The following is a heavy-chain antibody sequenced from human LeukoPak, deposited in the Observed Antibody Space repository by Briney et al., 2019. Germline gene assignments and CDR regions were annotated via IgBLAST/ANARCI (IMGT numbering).Heavy chain of an antibody. CDR3: ASSSSGWYKFDY. CDR2: ISASGGST. J-gene: IGHJ4*02. V-gene: IGHV3-23*01. Sequence: PGGSLILSCAASGFTFSSYVMSWVRQAPGKGLEWVSAISASGGSTFYADSVKGRFTISRDNSKNTLYLQMNSLRAEDTAVYYCASSSSGWYKFDYWGQGTLVTVSS. CDR1: GFTFSSYV. D-gene: IGHD6-19*01.